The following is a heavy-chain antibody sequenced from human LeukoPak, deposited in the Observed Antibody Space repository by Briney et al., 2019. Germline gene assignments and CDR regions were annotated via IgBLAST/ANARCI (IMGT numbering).Heavy chain of an antibody. Sequence: SQTLSLTCAISGDSVSSDSAAWNWIRQSPSGGLEWLGRTYYRSKWYYDYALSVKSRSTINPDTSENQFSLQLNSVTPDDTAVYYCARDGTWRLDYWGQGILVTVSS. CDR3: ARDGTWRLDY. V-gene: IGHV6-1*01. CDR2: TYYRSKWYY. D-gene: IGHD2-15*01. J-gene: IGHJ4*02. CDR1: GDSVSSDSAA.